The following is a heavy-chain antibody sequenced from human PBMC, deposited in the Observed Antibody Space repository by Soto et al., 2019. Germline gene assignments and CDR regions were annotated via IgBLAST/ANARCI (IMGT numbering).Heavy chain of an antibody. D-gene: IGHD5-18*01. CDR2: ISYDGSNK. CDR1: GFTFSSYG. J-gene: IGHJ4*02. V-gene: IGHV3-30*18. CDR3: AKGRTARTYFDY. Sequence: QVQLVESGGGVVQPGRSLRLSCAASGFTFSSYGMHWVRQAPGKGLEWVAVISYDGSNKYYADSVKGRFTISRDNSKNTLYLQMNRLRAEDTAVYYCAKGRTARTYFDYWGQGTLVTVSS.